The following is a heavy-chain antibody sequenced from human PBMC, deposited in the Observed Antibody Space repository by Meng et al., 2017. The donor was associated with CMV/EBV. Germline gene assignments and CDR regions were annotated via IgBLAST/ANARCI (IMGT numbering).Heavy chain of an antibody. D-gene: IGHD2-2*01. CDR2: IRSKAYDGTT. J-gene: IGHJ4*02. V-gene: IGHV3-49*04. CDR1: GFTFGDYA. Sequence: GGSLRLSCTASGFTFGDYAMSWVRQAPGKGLEWVGFIRSKAYDGTTEYAASVKGRFTISRDDSKSIAYLQMNSLKTEDTAVYYCTRAKVVVPAANYKEPYFDYWGQGTLVTVSS. CDR3: TRAKVVVPAANYKEPYFDY.